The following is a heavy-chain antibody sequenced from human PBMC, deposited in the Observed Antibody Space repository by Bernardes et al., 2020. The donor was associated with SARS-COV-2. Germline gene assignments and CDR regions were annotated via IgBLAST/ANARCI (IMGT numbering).Heavy chain of an antibody. Sequence: ASVKVSCKASGYTFTGYYMHWVRQAPGQGLEWMGWITPNSGGTTYAQKFQGRVTMTRDTSISTAYMELSRLRSDDTAVYYCARDSVATIGAYFQHWGQGTLVTVSS. CDR2: ITPNSGGT. CDR1: GYTFTGYY. J-gene: IGHJ1*01. D-gene: IGHD5-12*01. CDR3: ARDSVATIGAYFQH. V-gene: IGHV1-2*02.